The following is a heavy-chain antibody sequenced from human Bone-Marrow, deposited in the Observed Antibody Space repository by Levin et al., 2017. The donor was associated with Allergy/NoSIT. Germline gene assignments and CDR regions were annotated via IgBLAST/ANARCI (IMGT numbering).Heavy chain of an antibody. CDR3: AKDLSPRIAVTGNIEY. D-gene: IGHD6-19*01. J-gene: IGHJ4*02. CDR2: ISWDASTT. V-gene: IGHV3-43*01. Sequence: GGSLRLSCAASGFTFNDYTMHWVRXXXQRGLEWVSLISWDASTTYYADSVRGRFTISRDNSKNALYLQMNILTTEETALYYCAKDLSPRIAVTGNIEYWGQGTLVTVSS. CDR1: GFTFNDYT.